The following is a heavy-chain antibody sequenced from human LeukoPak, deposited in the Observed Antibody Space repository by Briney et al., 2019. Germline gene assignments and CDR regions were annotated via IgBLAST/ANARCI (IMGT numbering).Heavy chain of an antibody. CDR1: GFTFSNYW. J-gene: IGHJ6*03. Sequence: PGGSLRLSCAASGFTFSNYWMSWVRQAPGKGLEWVANIKEDGSEKNYVDSVKGRFTISRDNAKNSLYLQMNSLRADDTAVYYCARDGQVQQLVQYYYYYMDVWGKGTTVTVSS. D-gene: IGHD6-13*01. V-gene: IGHV3-7*01. CDR3: ARDGQVQQLVQYYYYYMDV. CDR2: IKEDGSEK.